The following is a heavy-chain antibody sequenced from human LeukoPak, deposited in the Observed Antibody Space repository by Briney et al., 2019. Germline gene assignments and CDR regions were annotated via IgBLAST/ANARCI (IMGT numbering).Heavy chain of an antibody. J-gene: IGHJ6*02. D-gene: IGHD3-3*01. CDR1: GGTFSSYG. CDR2: ISAYNGNT. Sequence: ASVKVSCKASGGTFSSYGISWVRQAPGQGLEWMGWISAYNGNTNYAQKLQGRVTMATDTSTSTAYMELRSLRSDDTAVYYCARVSYYDFWSGFDSLLNYYYGMDVWGQGTTVTVSS. V-gene: IGHV1-18*01. CDR3: ARVSYYDFWSGFDSLLNYYYGMDV.